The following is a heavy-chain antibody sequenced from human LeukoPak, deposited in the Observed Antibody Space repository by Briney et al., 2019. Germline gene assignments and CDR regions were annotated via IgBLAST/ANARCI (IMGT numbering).Heavy chain of an antibody. CDR3: ARAGTTTTTPRCY. CDR1: GYTFTGYY. V-gene: IGHV1-2*02. CDR2: INPNSGGT. Sequence: ASVTVSCKASGYTFTGYYMHWVRQAPGQGLEWMGWINPNSGGTNYAQKFQGRVTMTRDTSISTAYMELSRLRSDDTAVYYCARAGTTTTTPRCYWGQGTLVTVSS. J-gene: IGHJ4*02. D-gene: IGHD1-14*01.